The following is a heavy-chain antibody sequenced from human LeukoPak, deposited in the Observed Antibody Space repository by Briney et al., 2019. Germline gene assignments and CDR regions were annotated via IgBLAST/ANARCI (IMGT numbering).Heavy chain of an antibody. CDR3: AREYSSSSGYYYYYYGMDV. Sequence: SVKVSCKASGFTGTSSAVQWVRQARGQRLEWIGCIVVGSGNTNYAQKFQQRVTITPDMSTSTASMELSSLRSEDTAVYHCAREYSSSSGYYYYYYGMDVWGQGTTVTVSS. CDR2: IVVGSGNT. CDR1: GFTGTSSA. D-gene: IGHD6-6*01. V-gene: IGHV1-58*01. J-gene: IGHJ6*02.